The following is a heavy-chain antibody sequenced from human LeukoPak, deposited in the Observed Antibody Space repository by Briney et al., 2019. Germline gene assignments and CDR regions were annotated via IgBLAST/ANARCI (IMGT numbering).Heavy chain of an antibody. CDR2: IYYIGKT. CDR3: ARGGNHDSSGYPFDY. J-gene: IGHJ4*02. Sequence: SETLSLTCTVSGGSVSSGNYYWGWIRQPPGTGLEWIGSIYYIGKTYYNPSLKSRVFITADTSKNQFSLKLSPVTAADTAVYYCARGGNHDSSGYPFDYWGQGTLVTVSS. V-gene: IGHV4-39*07. CDR1: GGSVSSGNYY. D-gene: IGHD3-22*01.